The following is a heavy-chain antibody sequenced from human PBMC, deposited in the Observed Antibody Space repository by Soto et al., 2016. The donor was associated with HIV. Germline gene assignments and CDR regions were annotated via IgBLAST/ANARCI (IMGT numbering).Heavy chain of an antibody. Sequence: QVQLQESGPGLVKPSQTLSLTCTVSGGSISSGGYYWSWIRQHPGKGLEWIGYIYYSGSTYYNPSLKSRVTISVDTSKNQFSLKLSSVTAADTAVYYCARGIGYSYGSKYNWFDPWAREPWSPSPQ. CDR3: ARGIGYSYGSKYNWFDP. CDR1: GGSISSGGYY. D-gene: IGHD5-18*01. CDR2: IYYSGST. V-gene: IGHV4-31*03. J-gene: IGHJ5*02.